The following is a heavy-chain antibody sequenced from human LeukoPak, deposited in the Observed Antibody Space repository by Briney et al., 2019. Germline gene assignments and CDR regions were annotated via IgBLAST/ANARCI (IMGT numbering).Heavy chain of an antibody. V-gene: IGHV1-3*01. CDR1: GYTFTSYA. D-gene: IGHD3-16*02. Sequence: ASVKVSCKASGYTFTSYAMHWVRQAPGQRLEWMGWINAGNGNTKYSQKFQGRVTITRDTSASTAYMELSSLRAEDTAVYYCARGALYVWGSYPHDYFDYWGQGTLVTVSS. CDR2: INAGNGNT. CDR3: ARGALYVWGSYPHDYFDY. J-gene: IGHJ4*02.